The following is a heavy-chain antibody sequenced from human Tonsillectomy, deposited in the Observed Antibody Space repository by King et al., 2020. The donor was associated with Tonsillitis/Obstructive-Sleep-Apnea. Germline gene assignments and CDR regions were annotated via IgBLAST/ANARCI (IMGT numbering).Heavy chain of an antibody. D-gene: IGHD2-15*01. J-gene: IGHJ3*02. V-gene: IGHV1-45*02. CDR2: ITLFNGNT. CDR1: GYTFTYRY. CDR3: ARYQDNIDAFDI. Sequence: QLVESGAEVKKTGSSVKVSCKASGYTFTYRYVHWVRQAPGQALERMGWITLFNGNTNYAQKFQDRVTITRDRSMNTAYMELSSLRSEDTAMYYCARYQDNIDAFDIWGQGTMVTVSS.